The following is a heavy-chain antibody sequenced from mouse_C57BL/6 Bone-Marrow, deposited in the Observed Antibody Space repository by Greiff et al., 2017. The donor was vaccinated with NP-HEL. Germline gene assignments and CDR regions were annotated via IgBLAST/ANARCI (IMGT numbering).Heavy chain of an antibody. D-gene: IGHD1-1*01. CDR2: IYPRSGNT. J-gene: IGHJ1*03. V-gene: IGHV1-81*01. Sequence: QVQLQQSGAELARPGASVKLSCKASGYTFTSYGISWVKQRTGQGLEWIGEIYPRSGNTYYNEKFKGKATLTADKSSSTAYMELRSLTSEDSAVYFCARGLGSSYWYFDVWGTGTTVTVSS. CDR1: GYTFTSYG. CDR3: ARGLGSSYWYFDV.